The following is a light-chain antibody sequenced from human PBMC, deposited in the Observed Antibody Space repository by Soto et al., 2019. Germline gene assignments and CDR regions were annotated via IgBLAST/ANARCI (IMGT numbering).Light chain of an antibody. CDR2: KAS. CDR3: QQYKNYPET. Sequence: DIQMTQSPSTLSASVGDRVTITCRASQSISIWLAWYQQRPGQAPKLLIYKASSLESGVPSRFSGSGSGTEFTLTISSLQPDDFATYYCQQYKNYPETFGQGTKVEIK. V-gene: IGKV1-5*03. CDR1: QSISIW. J-gene: IGKJ1*01.